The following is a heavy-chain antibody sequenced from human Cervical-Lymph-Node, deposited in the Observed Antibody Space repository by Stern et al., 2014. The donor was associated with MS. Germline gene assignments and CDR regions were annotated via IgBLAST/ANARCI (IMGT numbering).Heavy chain of an antibody. Sequence: VQLVESGAEVKQAGSSVNVSCKTSGGIFNNHGFSWVRQAPGQGLEWMGAIIPSIGRTGYAQKFQGRVTITADETTTTVYMALVRLTYDDTATYYCAKDDVGEVRGAAFDYWFDPWGQGTRVTVSS. D-gene: IGHD1-26*01. V-gene: IGHV1-69*01. CDR1: GGIFNNHG. CDR3: AKDDVGEVRGAAFDYWFDP. J-gene: IGHJ5*02. CDR2: IIPSIGRT.